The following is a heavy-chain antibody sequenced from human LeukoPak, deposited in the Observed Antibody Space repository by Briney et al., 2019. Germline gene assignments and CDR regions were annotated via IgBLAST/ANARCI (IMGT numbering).Heavy chain of an antibody. CDR3: ARSNWFYCSSTSCYAGGAFDI. D-gene: IGHD2-2*01. Sequence: PSESLSLTCAVYGGSFSGYYWSWIRQPPGKGLEWIGEINHSGSTNYNPPLKSRVTISVDTSKNQFSLKLSSVTAADTAVYYCARSNWFYCSSTSCYAGGAFDIWGQGTMVTVSS. CDR1: GGSFSGYY. V-gene: IGHV4-34*01. J-gene: IGHJ3*02. CDR2: INHSGST.